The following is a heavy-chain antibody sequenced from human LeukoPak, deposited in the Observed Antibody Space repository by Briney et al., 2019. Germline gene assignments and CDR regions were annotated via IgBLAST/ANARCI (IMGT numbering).Heavy chain of an antibody. Sequence: VSGPTLVNPTHTLTLTCTFSGFSLSTRGVGVGWIRQPPGKALEWLALIYWDDDKRYSPSLKSRLTITKDTSKNQVILTMTNMDPVDTATYYCAHVPYSSSWYQNWFDPWGQGTLVTVSS. CDR3: AHVPYSSSWYQNWFDP. CDR2: IYWDDDK. D-gene: IGHD6-13*01. V-gene: IGHV2-5*02. CDR1: GFSLSTRGVG. J-gene: IGHJ5*02.